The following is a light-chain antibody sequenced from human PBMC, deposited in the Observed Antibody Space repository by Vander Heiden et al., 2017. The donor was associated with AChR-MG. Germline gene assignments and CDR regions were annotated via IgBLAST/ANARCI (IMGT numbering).Light chain of an antibody. CDR2: DVS. CDR1: SSAVGCYNY. CDR3: CSYAGRYTWV. Sequence: QSALTQPRPVSGSPGPSVTISCTGTSSAVGCYNYVSWYQQHPGKAPKLMIYDVSKRPSGVPDRFSGSKSGNTASLTISGLQAEEEADYYCCSYAGRYTWVFGGGTKLTVL. V-gene: IGLV2-11*01. J-gene: IGLJ3*02.